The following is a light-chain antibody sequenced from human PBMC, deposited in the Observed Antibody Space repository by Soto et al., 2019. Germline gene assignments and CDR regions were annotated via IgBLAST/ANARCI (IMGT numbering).Light chain of an antibody. Sequence: DIQMTQSPSTLSASVGDRVTITCRASESISSWLAWYQQKPGKAPKLLIYKASSLESGVPSRFSGGGSGTEFTLTISSLQTDDFATYYCQQYNSFPITFGQGTRLEIK. CDR2: KAS. CDR3: QQYNSFPIT. V-gene: IGKV1-5*03. J-gene: IGKJ5*01. CDR1: ESISSW.